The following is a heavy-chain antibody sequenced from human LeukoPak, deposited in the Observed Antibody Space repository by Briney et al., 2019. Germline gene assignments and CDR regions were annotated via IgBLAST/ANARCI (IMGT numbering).Heavy chain of an antibody. CDR1: GYTLTELS. J-gene: IGHJ3*02. Sequence: GASVKVSCKVSGYTLTELSMHWVRQAPGKELEWMGGFDPEDGETIYAQKFQGRVTMTEDTSTDTAYMELSSLRSEDTAVYYCATQRSGSYYKGAFDIWGQGTMVTVSS. CDR3: ATQRSGSYYKGAFDI. CDR2: FDPEDGET. D-gene: IGHD3-10*01. V-gene: IGHV1-24*01.